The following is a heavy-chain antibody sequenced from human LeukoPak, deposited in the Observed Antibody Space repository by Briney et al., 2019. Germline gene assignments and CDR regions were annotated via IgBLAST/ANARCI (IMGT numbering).Heavy chain of an antibody. CDR2: ISSSGSTI. CDR3: AELGITMIGGV. CDR1: GFTFDDYW. D-gene: IGHD3-10*02. Sequence: PGGSLRLSCGASGFTFDDYWMNRVRQAPGKGLEWVSYISSSGSTIYYADSVKGRFTISRDNAKNSLYLQMNSLRAEETAVYYCAELGITMIGGVWGKGTTVTISS. J-gene: IGHJ6*04. V-gene: IGHV3-48*04.